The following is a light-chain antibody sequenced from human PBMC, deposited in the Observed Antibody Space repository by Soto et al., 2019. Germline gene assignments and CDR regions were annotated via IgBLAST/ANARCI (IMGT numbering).Light chain of an antibody. V-gene: IGLV2-14*01. CDR1: SSDVGGYNY. J-gene: IGLJ1*01. CDR2: EVS. CDR3: TSYTSPTTYV. Sequence: QSVLTQPASVSGSPGQSITISCTGTSSDVGGYNYVSWYQQHPGKAPKLMIYEVSNRPSGVSNRFSGSKSGNTASLTISGLQAEEEADYYCTSYTSPTTYVFGTGTKLTVL.